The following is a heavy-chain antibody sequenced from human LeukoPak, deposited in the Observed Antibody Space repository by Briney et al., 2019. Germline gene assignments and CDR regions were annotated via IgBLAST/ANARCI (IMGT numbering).Heavy chain of an antibody. D-gene: IGHD3-16*01. CDR2: IRSKAYGGTT. CDR1: GFTFGDYA. Sequence: PGGSLRLSCTASGFTFGDYAMSWVRQAPGKGLEWVGFIRSKAYGGTTEYAASVKGRFTISRDDSKSIAYLQMNSLKTEDTAVYYCTRWGIMVNSRFDCWGQGTLVTVSS. CDR3: TRWGIMVNSRFDC. V-gene: IGHV3-49*04. J-gene: IGHJ4*02.